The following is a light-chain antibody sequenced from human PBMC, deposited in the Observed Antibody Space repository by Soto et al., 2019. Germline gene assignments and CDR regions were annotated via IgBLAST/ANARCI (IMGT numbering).Light chain of an antibody. CDR1: QSVSSY. CDR2: DAS. Sequence: EIVLTQSPATLSLSPGDRATLSCRASQSVSSYLAWYQQKPGQAPRLLIYDASNRATGIPARFSGSGSGTDFTLTISSLEPEDFAFYYCQQRSNWPPTFGGGTKVEIK. J-gene: IGKJ4*01. CDR3: QQRSNWPPT. V-gene: IGKV3-11*01.